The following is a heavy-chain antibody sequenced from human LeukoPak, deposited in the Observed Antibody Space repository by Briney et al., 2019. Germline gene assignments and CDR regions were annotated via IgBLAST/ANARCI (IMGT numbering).Heavy chain of an antibody. CDR1: GFTFSSYG. D-gene: IGHD7-27*01. CDR2: ISYDGSNK. Sequence: QPGGSLRLSCAASGFTFSSYGMHWVRQAPGKGLEWVAVISYDGSNKYYADSVKGRFTISRDNAKNSLYLQMNGLRAEDTAVYYCARDFARTGDYHHFDYWGQGTLVTVSS. CDR3: ARDFARTGDYHHFDY. V-gene: IGHV3-30*03. J-gene: IGHJ4*02.